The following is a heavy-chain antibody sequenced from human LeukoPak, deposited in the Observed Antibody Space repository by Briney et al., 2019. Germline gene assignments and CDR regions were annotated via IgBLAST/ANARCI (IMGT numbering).Heavy chain of an antibody. Sequence: PGGSLRLSCAASGFTFSSYWMSWVRQAPGRGLEWVANIKEDGGPKYYVDSVKGRLTISRDNAKNSLYLQMNSLRAEDTAVYYCARFRAVSGNCDYWGQGTLVTVSS. D-gene: IGHD6-19*01. CDR3: ARFRAVSGNCDY. CDR1: GFTFSSYW. CDR2: IKEDGGPK. V-gene: IGHV3-7*05. J-gene: IGHJ4*02.